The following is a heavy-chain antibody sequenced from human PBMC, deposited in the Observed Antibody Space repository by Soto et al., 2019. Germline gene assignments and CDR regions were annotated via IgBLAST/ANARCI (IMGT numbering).Heavy chain of an antibody. Sequence: EVQLLESGGGLVQPGGSLRLSCAASGFAFGAYAMTWVRQAPGKGLEWVSVISGAGGNTYYSDSVKGRFTVSRDNSKKMLYPEMNSLRVEDTAIYYCAKDPVPQLLPSWWFDPWGQGTRVTVSS. J-gene: IGHJ5*02. CDR3: AKDPVPQLLPSWWFDP. V-gene: IGHV3-23*01. CDR1: GFAFGAYA. CDR2: ISGAGGNT. D-gene: IGHD2-2*01.